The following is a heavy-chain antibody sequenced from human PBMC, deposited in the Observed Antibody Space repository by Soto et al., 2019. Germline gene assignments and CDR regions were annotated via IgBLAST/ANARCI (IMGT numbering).Heavy chain of an antibody. CDR3: ARLRIVTNNYKWYDP. D-gene: IGHD1-20*01. V-gene: IGHV4-31*03. CDR2: IYVTGAV. CDR1: GAALNSGNYY. Sequence: SETLSLTCSVSGAALNSGNYYWSWIRQVPGKGLEGIGHIYVTGAVDYNPSLRDRITISQDTSERQFSLNLRLVTAADTAVYYCARLRIVTNNYKWYDPWGQSTLVTVPS. J-gene: IGHJ5*02.